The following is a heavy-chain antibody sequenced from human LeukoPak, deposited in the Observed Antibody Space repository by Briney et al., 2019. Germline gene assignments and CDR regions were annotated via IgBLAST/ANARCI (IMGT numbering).Heavy chain of an antibody. CDR3: ARNLLPATYYYYGMDV. Sequence: GESLKISCKGSGYSFTSYWIGWVRQMLGKGLEWMGIIYPGDSDTRYSPSFQGQVTISADKSISTAYLQWSSLKASDTAMYYCARNLLPATYYYYGMDVWGQGTTVTVSS. D-gene: IGHD1-14*01. V-gene: IGHV5-51*01. J-gene: IGHJ6*02. CDR1: GYSFTSYW. CDR2: IYPGDSDT.